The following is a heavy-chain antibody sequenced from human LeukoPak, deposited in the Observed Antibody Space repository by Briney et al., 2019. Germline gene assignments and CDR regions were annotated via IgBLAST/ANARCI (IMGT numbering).Heavy chain of an antibody. J-gene: IGHJ4*02. V-gene: IGHV1-69*05. CDR1: GGTFSRNT. CDR3: ARVSVDSGYYYLDL. CDR2: IIPMFGTP. D-gene: IGHD3-22*01. Sequence: ASVKVSCKASGGTFSRNTVTWVRQAPEQGLEWMGGIIPMFGTPNYAQNFRGRVTVTTDESTSTASMELTSLRSEDTAVYYCARVSVDSGYYYLDLWGQGTLVTVSS.